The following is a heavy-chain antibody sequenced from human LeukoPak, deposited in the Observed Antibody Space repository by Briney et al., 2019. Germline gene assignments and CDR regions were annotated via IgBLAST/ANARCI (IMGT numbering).Heavy chain of an antibody. V-gene: IGHV4-4*09. Sequence: SETLSLTCTVSGGSISSYYWSWIRQPPGKGLEWIGYIYTSGSTNYNPSLKSRVTISVDTSKNQFSLKLSSVTAADTAVYYCARHLKRGAVPAKRPDYYMDVWGKGTTVTVSS. CDR2: IYTSGST. J-gene: IGHJ6*03. CDR3: ARHLKRGAVPAKRPDYYMDV. CDR1: GGSISSYY. D-gene: IGHD2-2*01.